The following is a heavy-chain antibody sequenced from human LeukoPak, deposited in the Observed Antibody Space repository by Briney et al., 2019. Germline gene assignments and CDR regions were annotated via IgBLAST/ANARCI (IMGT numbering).Heavy chain of an antibody. J-gene: IGHJ4*02. Sequence: GGSLRPSCAASGFTFSSYGMHWVRQAPGKGLEWMSFIRYDGSNKYYADSVKGRFTISRDNSKNTLYLQMNSLRAEDTAVYYCAKGYSYGFVYWGQGTLVTVSS. D-gene: IGHD5-18*01. V-gene: IGHV3-30*02. CDR3: AKGYSYGFVY. CDR1: GFTFSSYG. CDR2: IRYDGSNK.